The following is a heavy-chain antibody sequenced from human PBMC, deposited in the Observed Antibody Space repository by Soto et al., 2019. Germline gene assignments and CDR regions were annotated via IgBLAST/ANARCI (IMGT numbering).Heavy chain of an antibody. D-gene: IGHD3-16*01. V-gene: IGHV6-1*01. Sequence: SQTLSLTCAISGDSVSSNRAAWNWIRQSPSRGLEWLGRTYYRSKWYNDYADSVKSRITINPDTSKDQFSLQLNSVTPEDTAVYYCTRDWAGTYGLDVWGQGTTVTVSS. CDR3: TRDWAGTYGLDV. J-gene: IGHJ6*02. CDR2: TYYRSKWYN. CDR1: GDSVSSNRAA.